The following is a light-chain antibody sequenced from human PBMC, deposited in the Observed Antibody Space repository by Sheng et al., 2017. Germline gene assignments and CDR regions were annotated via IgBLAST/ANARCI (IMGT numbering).Light chain of an antibody. V-gene: IGKV3-20*01. CDR2: GAS. CDR1: QSVSSSY. Sequence: EIVLTQSPGTLSLSPGERATLSCRASQSVSSSYLAWYQQKPGQAPRLLIYGASNRATGIPDRFGGSGSGTDFTLTISRLEPEDFAVYYCQQYGSSPTFGQWTKVEIK. J-gene: IGKJ1*01. CDR3: QQYGSSPT.